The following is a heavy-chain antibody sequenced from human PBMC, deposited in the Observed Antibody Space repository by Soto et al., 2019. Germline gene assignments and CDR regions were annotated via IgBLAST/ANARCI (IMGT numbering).Heavy chain of an antibody. CDR2: IIPIFGTA. D-gene: IGHD3-22*01. CDR3: ARGDSSGYYYGDDAFDI. J-gene: IGHJ3*02. Sequence: QVQLVQSGAEVKKPGSSVKVSCKASGGTFSSYAISWVRQAPGQWLEWMGGIIPIFGTANYAQKFQGRVTITADESTSTANMELSSLRSEDTAVYYCARGDSSGYYYGDDAFDIWGQGTMVTVSS. V-gene: IGHV1-69*12. CDR1: GGTFSSYA.